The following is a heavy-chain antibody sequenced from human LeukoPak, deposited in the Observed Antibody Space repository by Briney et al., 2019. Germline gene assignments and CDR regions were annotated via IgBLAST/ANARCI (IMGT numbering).Heavy chain of an antibody. CDR3: AREREWAVELRRVFDY. Sequence: ASVTVSCTTSGYTFTVYYMHWVRQAPGQGLEWMGRINPNSRDTNYAQKFQGRGTLTSDTSISTAYMELSRLRSDDTAVYYCAREREWAVELRRVFDYWGQGTLVTVSS. D-gene: IGHD1-7*01. J-gene: IGHJ4*02. CDR1: GYTFTVYY. CDR2: INPNSRDT. V-gene: IGHV1-2*06.